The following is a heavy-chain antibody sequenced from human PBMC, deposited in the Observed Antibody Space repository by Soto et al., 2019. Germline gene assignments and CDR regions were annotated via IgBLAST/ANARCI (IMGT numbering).Heavy chain of an antibody. J-gene: IGHJ3*02. D-gene: IGHD3-22*01. CDR2: IIPIFGTA. CDR3: ASQYDSSGYDAFDI. Sequence: ASVKVSCKASGGTFSSYAISWVRQAPGQGLEWMGGIIPIFGTANYAQKFQGRVTITADESTSTAYMELSSLRSEDTAVYYCASQYDSSGYDAFDIWGQGTMVTVSS. CDR1: GGTFSSYA. V-gene: IGHV1-69*13.